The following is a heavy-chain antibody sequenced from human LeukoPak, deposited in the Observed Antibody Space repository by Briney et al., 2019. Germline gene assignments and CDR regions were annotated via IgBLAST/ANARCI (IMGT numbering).Heavy chain of an antibody. Sequence: SETLSLTCAVYGGSFSGYYWSWIRQPPGKGLEWIGEINHSGSTNYNPSLKSRVTISVDTSKNQFSLKLSSVTAADTAVYYCARGWSWNDGHDDAFDIWGQGTMVTVSS. CDR1: GGSFSGYY. CDR2: INHSGST. D-gene: IGHD1-1*01. CDR3: ARGWSWNDGHDDAFDI. J-gene: IGHJ3*02. V-gene: IGHV4-34*01.